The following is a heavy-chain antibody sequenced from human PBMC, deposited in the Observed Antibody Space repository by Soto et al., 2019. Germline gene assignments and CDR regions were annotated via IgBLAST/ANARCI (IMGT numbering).Heavy chain of an antibody. D-gene: IGHD6-19*01. V-gene: IGHV4-39*01. CDR2: IYYSGST. Sequence: KPSETLSLTCTVSGGSISSSSYYWGWIRQPPGKGLEWIGSIYYSGSTYYNPSLKSRVTISVDTSKNQFSLKLSSVTAADTAVYYCARQTSSGWYWSDYWGQGTLVTVSS. CDR3: ARQTSSGWYWSDY. J-gene: IGHJ4*02. CDR1: GGSISSSSYY.